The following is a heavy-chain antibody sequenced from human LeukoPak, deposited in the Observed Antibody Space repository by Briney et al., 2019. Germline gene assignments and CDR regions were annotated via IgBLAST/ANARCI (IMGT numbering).Heavy chain of an antibody. CDR2: ISYDGSNK. Sequence: PGGSLRLSCAASGFTFSSYAMHWVRRAPGKGLEWVAVISYDGSNKYYADSVKGRFTISRDNSKNTLYLQMNNLRAEDTAVYYCATDGAGFDTWGQGVLVTVSS. CDR3: ATDGAGFDT. CDR1: GFTFSSYA. V-gene: IGHV3-30*07. J-gene: IGHJ5*02.